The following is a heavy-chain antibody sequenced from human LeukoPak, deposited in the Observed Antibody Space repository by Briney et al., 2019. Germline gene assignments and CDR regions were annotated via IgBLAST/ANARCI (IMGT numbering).Heavy chain of an antibody. J-gene: IGHJ5*02. Sequence: SETLSLTCTVSGYSIISGYSWEWIRQPPGKGLEWIGSFHYSGSTYYNPSLMSRVTISGDTSKNQFSLRLSSVTAADTAVYYCARAYCSSTSCYTEGWFDPWGQGTLVTVSS. D-gene: IGHD2-2*02. V-gene: IGHV4-38-2*02. CDR3: ARAYCSSTSCYTEGWFDP. CDR2: FHYSGST. CDR1: GYSIISGYS.